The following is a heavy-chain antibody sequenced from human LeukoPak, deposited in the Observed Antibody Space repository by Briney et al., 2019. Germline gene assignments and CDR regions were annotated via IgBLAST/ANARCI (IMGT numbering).Heavy chain of an antibody. D-gene: IGHD3-9*01. CDR3: ARARYFDWFQPQKAKYFDY. V-gene: IGHV4-59*01. J-gene: IGHJ4*02. CDR1: GGSISSYY. CDR2: IYYSGST. Sequence: SETLSLTCTVSGGSISSYYWSWIRQPPGKGLEGIGYIYYSGSTNYNPSLKSRVTISVDTSKNQFSLKLSSVTAADTAVYYCARARYFDWFQPQKAKYFDYWGQGTLVTVSS.